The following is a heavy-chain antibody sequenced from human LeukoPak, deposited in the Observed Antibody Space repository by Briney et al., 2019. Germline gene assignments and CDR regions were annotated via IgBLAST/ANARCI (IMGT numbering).Heavy chain of an antibody. CDR2: IQYDGSNE. V-gene: IGHV3-30*02. CDR1: GFTFSSYG. Sequence: PGGSLRLSCAASGFTFSSYGMHWVRQAPGKGLEWVAYIQYDGSNEQYADSVKGRFSISRDNPKNTLYLQMNSLSVEDTAIYYCVKALGGSGSYWGQGTSVIVSS. J-gene: IGHJ4*02. CDR3: VKALGGSGSY. D-gene: IGHD3-10*01.